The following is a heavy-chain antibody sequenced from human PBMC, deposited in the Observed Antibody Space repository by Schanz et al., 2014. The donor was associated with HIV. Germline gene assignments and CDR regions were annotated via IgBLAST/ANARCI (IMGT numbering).Heavy chain of an antibody. CDR2: ISDSSHTI. D-gene: IGHD1-26*01. Sequence: EVQLVESGGGLVQPGGSLRLSCAASGFTLSGSGMNWIRQTPMKGLEWLAYISDSSHTIVYADSVKGRFTISRDNAKNTLFLQMNNLREDDTAVYYCTRDGGCSGSACYGYGMDVWGQGTTVTVSS. J-gene: IGHJ6*02. V-gene: IGHV3-48*02. CDR3: TRDGGCSGSACYGYGMDV. CDR1: GFTLSGSG.